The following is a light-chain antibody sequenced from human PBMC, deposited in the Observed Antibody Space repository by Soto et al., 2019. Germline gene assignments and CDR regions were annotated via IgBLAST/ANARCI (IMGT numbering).Light chain of an antibody. CDR3: QPYNSPWT. Sequence: DIQMTQSPSTLSASVGDRVTITCRASQSISSWLAWYQQKPGKAPKLLIYKASSLDSGVPSRFSGSGSGTEFTLTISSLQPDDFATYYCQPYNSPWTFGQGNKVEIK. J-gene: IGKJ1*01. CDR1: QSISSW. V-gene: IGKV1-5*03. CDR2: KAS.